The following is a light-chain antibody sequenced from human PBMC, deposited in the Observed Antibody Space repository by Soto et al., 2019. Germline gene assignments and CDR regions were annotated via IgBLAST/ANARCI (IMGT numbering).Light chain of an antibody. J-gene: IGKJ1*01. CDR2: SSS. V-gene: IGKV3-20*01. CDR3: QQYGRSPTWT. Sequence: EIVLTQSPGTLSLSPGERATLSCRASQTISGTYLAWYQQKPGQAPRLLSYSSSSRAAGVSDRFSGSGSGTDFSLTISRLEPEDFAMYHCQQYGRSPTWTFGQGTKVDIK. CDR1: QTISGTY.